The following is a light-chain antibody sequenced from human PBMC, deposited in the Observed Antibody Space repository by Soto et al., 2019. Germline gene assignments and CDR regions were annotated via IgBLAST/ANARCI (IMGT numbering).Light chain of an antibody. CDR1: QSSSND. Sequence: DIQMTQSPSSLSASVGDRVTITCRASQSSSNDLNWYQQKAGKAPKLLIYAASSMQSGVPSRFSGSGSETDFTLTISSLQPDDSATYYCQQSFSPLWTFGQGTKVEV. CDR2: AAS. J-gene: IGKJ1*01. CDR3: QQSFSPLWT. V-gene: IGKV1-39*01.